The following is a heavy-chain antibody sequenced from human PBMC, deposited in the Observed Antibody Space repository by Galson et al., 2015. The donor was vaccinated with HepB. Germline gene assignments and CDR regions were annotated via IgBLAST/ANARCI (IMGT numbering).Heavy chain of an antibody. J-gene: IGHJ6*02. Sequence: SLRLSCAASGFTFSSYAMHWVRQAPGKGLEWVAVISYDGSNKYYADSVKGRFTISRDNSKNTLYLQMNSLRAEDTAVYYCARDGDYYDSSGYYYVSSASPRGLSYYYYGMDVWGQGTTVTVSS. CDR2: ISYDGSNK. V-gene: IGHV3-30*04. CDR1: GFTFSSYA. CDR3: ARDGDYYDSSGYYYVSSASPRGLSYYYYGMDV. D-gene: IGHD3-22*01.